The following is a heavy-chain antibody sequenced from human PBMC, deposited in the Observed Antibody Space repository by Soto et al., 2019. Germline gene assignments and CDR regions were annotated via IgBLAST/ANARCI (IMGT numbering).Heavy chain of an antibody. Sequence: ASVKVSCKASGYTFTGFYIHWVRQAPGHGLEWMGWINPDSGGTNYAQDCQGRVTMTRDSSISTACMELNRLSSVDSAVFYCARGWSSTAACFDYWGQGTLVTVSS. V-gene: IGHV1-2*02. CDR2: INPDSGGT. D-gene: IGHD2-15*01. CDR1: GYTFTGFY. J-gene: IGHJ4*02. CDR3: ARGWSSTAACFDY.